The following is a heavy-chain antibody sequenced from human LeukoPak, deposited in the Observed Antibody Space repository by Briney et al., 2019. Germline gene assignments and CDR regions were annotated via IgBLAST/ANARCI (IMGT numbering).Heavy chain of an antibody. Sequence: SETLSLTCSVSGGSITYSHYYWGWVRQPPGKGLEWIGGIYYSGSTYYNPSLKSRVTISVDTSRDEFSLRLSSVTAAGTALYFCARQSGSYGGILDNWGQGTLGTVSS. CDR3: ARQSGSYGGILDN. CDR1: GGSITYSHYY. V-gene: IGHV4-39*01. D-gene: IGHD1-26*01. CDR2: IYYSGST. J-gene: IGHJ4*02.